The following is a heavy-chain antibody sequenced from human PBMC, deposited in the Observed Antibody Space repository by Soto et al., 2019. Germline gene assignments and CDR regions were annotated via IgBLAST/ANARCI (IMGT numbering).Heavy chain of an antibody. CDR3: ATGGFGELLFDY. CDR1: GFTFSTYA. V-gene: IGHV3-23*01. Sequence: EVQLLESGGGLVQPGGSLRLSCAASGFTFSTYAMSWVRQAPGKGLEWVSSIRTGPGKGLEWVSALSGGGSTTYYADSLKGRFTISRDNSKNTLYLQMNSLRADDTAVYYCATGGFGELLFDYWGQGTLVTVSS. D-gene: IGHD3-10*01. J-gene: IGHJ4*02. CDR2: LSGGGSTT.